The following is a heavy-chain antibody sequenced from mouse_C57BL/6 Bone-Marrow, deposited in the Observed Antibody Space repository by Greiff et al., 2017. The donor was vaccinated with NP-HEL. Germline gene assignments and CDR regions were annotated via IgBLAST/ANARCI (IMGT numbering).Heavy chain of an antibody. J-gene: IGHJ3*01. CDR1: GFSLTSYG. Sequence: VQLQQSGPGLVQPSQCLSITCTVSGFSLTSYGVHWVRQSPGKGLEWLGVIWSGGSTDYNAAFISRLSISKDNSKSQVFFKMNSLQADDTAIYYCARNNYGSSYPFAYWGQGTLVTVSA. CDR2: IWSGGST. CDR3: ARNNYGSSYPFAY. D-gene: IGHD1-1*01. V-gene: IGHV2-2*01.